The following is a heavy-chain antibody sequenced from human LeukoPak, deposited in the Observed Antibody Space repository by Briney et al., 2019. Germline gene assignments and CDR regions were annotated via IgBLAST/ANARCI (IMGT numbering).Heavy chain of an antibody. D-gene: IGHD2-21*02. CDR1: GYTFTGYY. J-gene: IGHJ1*01. CDR2: INPNSGET. V-gene: IGHV1-2*02. CDR3: ATRVGDSAFRYFHH. Sequence: GASVKVSCKASGYTFTGYYMHWVRQAPGQGLEWMGWINPNSGETNYAQKFQGRVTMTRDTSISTAYMELSRLTSDDTAVYHCATRVGDSAFRYFHHWGQGTLVTVSS.